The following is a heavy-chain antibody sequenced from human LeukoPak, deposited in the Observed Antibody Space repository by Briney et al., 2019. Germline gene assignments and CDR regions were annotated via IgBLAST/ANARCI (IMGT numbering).Heavy chain of an antibody. J-gene: IGHJ4*02. D-gene: IGHD3-10*01. CDR1: GFTFDDYA. V-gene: IGHV3-30-3*01. Sequence: GGSLRLSCAASGFTFDDYAMHWVRQAPGKGLEWVALLLYDGSNKHYADSVKGRFTISRDNSKNTLYLQMNSLRAEDTAVYYCARDPGRGFGELFVDYWGQGNLVTVSS. CDR2: LLYDGSNK. CDR3: ARDPGRGFGELFVDY.